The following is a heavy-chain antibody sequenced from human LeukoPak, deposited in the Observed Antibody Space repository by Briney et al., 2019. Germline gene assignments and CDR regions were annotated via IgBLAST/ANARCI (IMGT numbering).Heavy chain of an antibody. CDR3: ARAVAGTLFFLDY. D-gene: IGHD6-19*01. Sequence: GGSLRLSCAASGLTFSSYEMNWVRQAPGKGLEWVSYISSSGSTIYYADSVKGRFTISRDNAKNSLYLQMNSLRAEDTAVYYCARAVAGTLFFLDYWGQGTLVTVSS. J-gene: IGHJ4*02. CDR2: ISSSGSTI. V-gene: IGHV3-48*03. CDR1: GLTFSSYE.